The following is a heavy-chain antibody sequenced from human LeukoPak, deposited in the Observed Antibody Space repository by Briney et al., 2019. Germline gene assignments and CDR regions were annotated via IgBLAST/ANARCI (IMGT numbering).Heavy chain of an antibody. CDR1: GYSFTSYW. V-gene: IGHV5-51*01. J-gene: IGHJ3*02. D-gene: IGHD3-3*01. CDR2: IYPGDSDT. Sequence: GESLKISRKGSGYSFTSYWIGWVRQMPGKGLEWMGIIYPGDSDTRYSPSFQGQVTISADKSISTAYLQWSSLKASDTAMYYCARGQTYYDFWSGFGAFDIWGQGTMVTVSS. CDR3: ARGQTYYDFWSGFGAFDI.